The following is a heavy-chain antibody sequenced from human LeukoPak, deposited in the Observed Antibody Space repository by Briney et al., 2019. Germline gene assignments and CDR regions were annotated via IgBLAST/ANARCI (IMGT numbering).Heavy chain of an antibody. D-gene: IGHD3-10*01. J-gene: IGHJ4*02. Sequence: GASVKVSCKVSGYTLTELSMHWVRQAPGKGLEWMGGFDPEDGETIYAQKFQGRVTMTEDTSTDTAYMELSSLRSEDTAVYYCATDTRDYSSMGYWGQGTLVTVSS. V-gene: IGHV1-24*01. CDR1: GYTLTELS. CDR3: ATDTRDYSSMGY. CDR2: FDPEDGET.